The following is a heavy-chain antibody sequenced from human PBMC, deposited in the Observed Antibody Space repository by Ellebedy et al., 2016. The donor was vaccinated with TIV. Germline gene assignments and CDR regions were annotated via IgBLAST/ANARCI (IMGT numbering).Heavy chain of an antibody. Sequence: GESLKISCKGSGYSFAPYWIGWVRQMPGKGLEWMGIIYPDDSDTRYSPSFQGQVTISADKSFNTAYLQWNSLKASDTAMYYCARLYGDPHYFDYWGQGTLVTVSS. J-gene: IGHJ4*02. CDR3: ARLYGDPHYFDY. CDR1: GYSFAPYW. D-gene: IGHD4-17*01. V-gene: IGHV5-51*01. CDR2: IYPDDSDT.